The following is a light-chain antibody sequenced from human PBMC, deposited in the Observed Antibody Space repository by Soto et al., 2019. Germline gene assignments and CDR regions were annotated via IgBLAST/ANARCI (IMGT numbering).Light chain of an antibody. CDR1: SGHSNYA. Sequence: QSVLTQSPSASASLGASVKLTCTLSSGHSNYAIAWHQQQPEKGPRYLMKLNSDGSHSKGDGIPDRFSGSSSGAERYLTISSRQSEDEADYYCQTWVTGIQIFGGGTKLTVL. CDR3: QTWVTGIQI. CDR2: LNSDGSH. V-gene: IGLV4-69*01. J-gene: IGLJ2*01.